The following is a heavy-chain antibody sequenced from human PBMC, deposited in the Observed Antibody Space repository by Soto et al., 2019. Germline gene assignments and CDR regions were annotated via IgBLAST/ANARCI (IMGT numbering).Heavy chain of an antibody. D-gene: IGHD3-3*01. J-gene: IGHJ6*02. CDR3: AKGSTGVVDDYYYGMDV. Sequence: PGGSLRLSCAASGFTFSSYAMSWVRQAPGKGLEWVSAISGSGGSTYYAASVKGRFTISRDNSKSTLYLQMNSLRAEDTAVYYCAKGSTGVVDDYYYGMDVWGQGTTVTAP. CDR1: GFTFSSYA. V-gene: IGHV3-23*01. CDR2: ISGSGGST.